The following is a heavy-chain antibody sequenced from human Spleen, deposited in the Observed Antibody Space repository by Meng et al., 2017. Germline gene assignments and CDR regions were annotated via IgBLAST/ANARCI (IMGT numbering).Heavy chain of an antibody. CDR2: INTDASIT. Sequence: GGSLRLSCAASGFTFSSYEMNWVRQTPGEGLVWVSRINTDASITTYADSVKGRFTISRDNSKNTLYLQMSSLRAEDTALYYCAKEDYGNYVDFWGQGALVTVSS. CDR1: GFTFSSYE. D-gene: IGHD4-17*01. J-gene: IGHJ4*02. V-gene: IGHV3-74*03. CDR3: AKEDYGNYVDF.